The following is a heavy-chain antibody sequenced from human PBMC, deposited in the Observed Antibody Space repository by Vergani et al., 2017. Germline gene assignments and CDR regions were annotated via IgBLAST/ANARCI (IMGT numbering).Heavy chain of an antibody. J-gene: IGHJ2*01. V-gene: IGHV4-61*02. CDR2: IYASGNT. Sequence: QVQLQESGPGLVKPSQTLSLTCTVSGDSIDSVSYYWTWIRQPAGKGLEWIGRIYASGNTNYNPSLRSRVIMSVDTSKNQISLKMNSVTAADTAVYDCARVFSPSAFWYLDLLRRGTLVTVSS. CDR1: GDSIDSVSYY. D-gene: IGHD2/OR15-2a*01. CDR3: ARVFSPSAFWYLDL.